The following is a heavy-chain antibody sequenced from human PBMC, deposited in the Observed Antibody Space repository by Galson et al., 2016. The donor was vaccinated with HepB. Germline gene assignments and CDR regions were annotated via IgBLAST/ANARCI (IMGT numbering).Heavy chain of an antibody. CDR3: ALDRLAAAASWVAFDP. CDR1: GGSIYPYY. Sequence: SETLSLTCSVSGGSIYPYYWNWIRQPSGQGLAWIAYIDHRGNIVYEPPLRSPATLSVDTSRNQFSLKLSSVTAADTAVYYCALDRLAAAASWVAFDPWGQGTMVTVSS. CDR2: IDHRGNI. V-gene: IGHV4-59*01. D-gene: IGHD6-13*01. J-gene: IGHJ3*01.